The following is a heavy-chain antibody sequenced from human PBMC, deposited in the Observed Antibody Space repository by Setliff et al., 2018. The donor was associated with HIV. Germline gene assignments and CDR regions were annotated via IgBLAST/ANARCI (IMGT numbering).Heavy chain of an antibody. V-gene: IGHV1-46*01. D-gene: IGHD6-19*01. CDR1: GYTFTGYY. CDR2: INPSGGRT. Sequence: GASVKVSCKASGYTFTGYYMHWVRQAPGQGLEWLGLINPSGGRTSYAQKFQGRVTFTRDTSASATDMELSNLTAEDTAMYYCAGSGPVIWQWLGEGDWWGQGTLVTVSS. CDR3: AGSGPVIWQWLGEGDW. J-gene: IGHJ4*02.